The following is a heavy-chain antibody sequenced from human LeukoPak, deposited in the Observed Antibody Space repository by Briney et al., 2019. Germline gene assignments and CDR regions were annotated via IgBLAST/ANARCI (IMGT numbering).Heavy chain of an antibody. V-gene: IGHV1-24*01. CDR1: GYTLTELS. CDR2: LDPEDGET. J-gene: IGHJ4*02. Sequence: ASVKVSCKVSGYTLTELSMHWVRQAPGKGLEWMGGLDPEDGETIYAQKFQGRVTMTEDTSTDTAYMELSSLRSEDTAVYYCARVFYYYGSGSYYPLFDYWGQGTLVTVSS. CDR3: ARVFYYYGSGSYYPLFDY. D-gene: IGHD3-10*01.